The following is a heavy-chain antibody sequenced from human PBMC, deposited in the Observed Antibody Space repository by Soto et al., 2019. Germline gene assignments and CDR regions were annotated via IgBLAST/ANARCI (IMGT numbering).Heavy chain of an antibody. V-gene: IGHV3-48*02. CDR3: ARIGATGASDH. CDR1: GFTFSNYN. Sequence: CSAAGFTFSNYNMNWVRQAPGKGLEWLSYISTTRGTIYYADSVKGRFTISRDNAGNSLYLRINSLRDEDTAVYYCARIGATGASDHWGQGTLVTVSS. CDR2: ISTTRGTI. J-gene: IGHJ4*02. D-gene: IGHD6-13*01.